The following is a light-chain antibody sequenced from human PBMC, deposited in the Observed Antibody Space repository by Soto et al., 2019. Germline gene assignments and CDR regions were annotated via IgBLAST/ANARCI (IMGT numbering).Light chain of an antibody. Sequence: DIQMTQSPSSLSASVGDRVTITCQASQDISNYLNWYQQKPGKAPKLLIYDASNLEKGVPSRFSGRSSGTDFTFTISRLQLEDISTYYCQQYDNLPFTFGHGAKVDIK. V-gene: IGKV1-33*01. CDR1: QDISNY. CDR2: DAS. J-gene: IGKJ3*01. CDR3: QQYDNLPFT.